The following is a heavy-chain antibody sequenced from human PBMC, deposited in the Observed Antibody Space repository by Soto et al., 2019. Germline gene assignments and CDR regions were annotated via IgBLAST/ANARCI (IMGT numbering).Heavy chain of an antibody. CDR1: GGSISSGGYF. CDR3: AREPSI. V-gene: IGHV4-31*03. J-gene: IGHJ4*02. CDR2: IYYSGST. Sequence: QVQLQESGPGLVKPSQTLSLTCTVSGGSISSGGYFWNWIRQHPGKGLEWIGYIYYSGSTYYNPSLKRRLTISLHTSKKQFSLKLNSVTAADTAVYYCAREPSIWGQGTLVTVSS.